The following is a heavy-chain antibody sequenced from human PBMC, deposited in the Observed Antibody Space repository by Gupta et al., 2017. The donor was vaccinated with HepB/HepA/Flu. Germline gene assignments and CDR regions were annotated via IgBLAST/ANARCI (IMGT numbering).Heavy chain of an antibody. V-gene: IGHV3-7*01. J-gene: IGHJ5*02. D-gene: IGHD3-16*02. Sequence: EEQLVESGGGLVQPGGSLRLSCAASGFILSSYWMSWVRQAPGKGLEWVANIKKDGSEKHYADSVKGRFTISRDNAENSLFLQMNSLRAEDTAVYYCARLFGDNVRGTYRPNWFDPWGQGTLGTVSS. CDR3: ARLFGDNVRGTYRPNWFDP. CDR1: GFILSSYW. CDR2: IKKDGSEK.